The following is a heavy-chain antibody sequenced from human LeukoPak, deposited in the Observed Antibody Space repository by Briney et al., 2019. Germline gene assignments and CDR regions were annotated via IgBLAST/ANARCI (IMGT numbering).Heavy chain of an antibody. Sequence: GGSLRLSCAASGFTFSSYAMSWVRQAPGKGLEWVSAIGGSGGNTYYADSVKGRFTISRDNSKNTLYLQMNSLRAEDTAVYYCARGPPNWGYDYWGPGTLVTVSS. CDR2: IGGSGGNT. V-gene: IGHV3-23*01. CDR3: ARGPPNWGYDY. CDR1: GFTFSSYA. D-gene: IGHD7-27*01. J-gene: IGHJ4*02.